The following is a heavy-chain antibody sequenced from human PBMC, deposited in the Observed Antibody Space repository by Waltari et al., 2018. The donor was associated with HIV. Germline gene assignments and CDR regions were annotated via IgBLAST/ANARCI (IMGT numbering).Heavy chain of an antibody. D-gene: IGHD3-10*01. CDR1: GGSISSSSYY. J-gene: IGHJ4*02. Sequence: QLQLQESGPGLVKPSETLSLTCTVSGGSISSSSYYWGWIRQPPGKGLEWIGSIYYSGSTYYNPSLKSRVTISVDTSKNQFSLKLSSVTAADTAVYYCARFPLVREAQAHWENWGQGTLVTVSS. CDR2: IYYSGST. V-gene: IGHV4-39*07. CDR3: ARFPLVREAQAHWEN.